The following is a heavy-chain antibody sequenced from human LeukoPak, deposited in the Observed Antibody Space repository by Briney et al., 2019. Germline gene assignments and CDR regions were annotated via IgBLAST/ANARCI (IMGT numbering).Heavy chain of an antibody. J-gene: IGHJ6*02. CDR3: ARYYYGSGWDYGMDV. V-gene: IGHV4-61*08. D-gene: IGHD3-10*01. CDR1: GGSISSGDYY. CDR2: IYYSGSA. Sequence: SETLSLTCTVSGGSISSGDYYWSWIRQPPGKGLEWIGYIYYSGSANYNPSLKSRVTISVDTSKNQFSLKLTSVTAADTAVYYCARYYYGSGWDYGMDVWGQGTTVTVSS.